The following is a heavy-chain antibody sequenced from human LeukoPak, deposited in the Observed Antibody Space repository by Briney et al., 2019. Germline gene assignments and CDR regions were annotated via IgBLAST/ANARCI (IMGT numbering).Heavy chain of an antibody. CDR1: GFTFSTYW. V-gene: IGHV3-7*01. CDR3: ARDIVGAYYNDSSGYPKVTYYFDY. CDR2: IKQDGSEK. J-gene: IGHJ4*02. D-gene: IGHD3-22*01. Sequence: PGGSLRLSCAASGFTFSTYWMSWVRQAPGKGLEWVAHIKQDGSEKYYVDSVKGRFTISRDNAKNSLYLQMNSLRAEDTAVYYCARDIVGAYYNDSSGYPKVTYYFDYWGQGTLVTVSS.